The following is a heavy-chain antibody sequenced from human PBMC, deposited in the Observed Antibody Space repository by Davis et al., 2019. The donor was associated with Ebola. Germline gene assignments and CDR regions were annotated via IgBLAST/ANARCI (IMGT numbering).Heavy chain of an antibody. V-gene: IGHV3-30-3*01. Sequence: GGSLRLSCPASGFTFSSYAMHWVRQAPGKGLEWVAVISYDGSNKYYADSVKGRFTISRDNSKNTLYLQMNSLRAEDTAVYYCARDHVLDTAMVNYYYYGMDVWGQGTTVTVSS. D-gene: IGHD5-18*01. CDR3: ARDHVLDTAMVNYYYYGMDV. CDR2: ISYDGSNK. CDR1: GFTFSSYA. J-gene: IGHJ6*02.